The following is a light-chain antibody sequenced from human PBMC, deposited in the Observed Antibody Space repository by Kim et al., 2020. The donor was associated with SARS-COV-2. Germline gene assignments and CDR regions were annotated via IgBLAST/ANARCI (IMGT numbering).Light chain of an antibody. CDR2: QVN. CDR3: QAWDSSTHNYV. V-gene: IGLV3-1*01. J-gene: IGLJ1*01. Sequence: PGKTASITCSGYKCGGNYVSWYQPKPGQSPVVVIYQVNRRPSGIPERFSGSNSENTATLTISGTQAMDEADYYCQAWDSSTHNYVFGAGTKVTVL. CDR1: KCGGNY.